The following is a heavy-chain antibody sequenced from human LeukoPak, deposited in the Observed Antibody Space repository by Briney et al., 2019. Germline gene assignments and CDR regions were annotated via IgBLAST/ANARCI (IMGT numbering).Heavy chain of an antibody. J-gene: IGHJ4*02. Sequence: GASVKVSCKASGYTFTSYAISWVRQAPGQGLEWMGGIIPIFGTANYAQKFQGRVTITADESTSTAYMELSSLRSEDTAVYYCAIDYGDYSFFDYWGQGTLVTVSS. CDR1: GYTFTSYA. CDR2: IIPIFGTA. D-gene: IGHD4-17*01. CDR3: AIDYGDYSFFDY. V-gene: IGHV1-69*13.